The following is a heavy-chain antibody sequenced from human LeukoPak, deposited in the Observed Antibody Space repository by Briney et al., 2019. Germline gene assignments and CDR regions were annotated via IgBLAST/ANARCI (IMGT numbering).Heavy chain of an antibody. CDR1: GFTFSSYS. D-gene: IGHD3-22*01. CDR2: ISSSSSYI. Sequence: GGSLRLSCAASGFTFSSYSMNWVRQAPGKGLEWVSSISSSSSYIYYADSVKGRFTISRDNAKNSLYLQTNSLRVEDSAVYYCARKGYYDSSGYRDYWGQGTLVTVSS. V-gene: IGHV3-21*01. J-gene: IGHJ4*02. CDR3: ARKGYYDSSGYRDY.